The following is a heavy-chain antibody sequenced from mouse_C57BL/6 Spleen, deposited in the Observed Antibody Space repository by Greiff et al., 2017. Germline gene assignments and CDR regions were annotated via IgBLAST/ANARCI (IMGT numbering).Heavy chain of an antibody. Sequence: LQESGAELAKPGASVKLSCKASGYTFTSYWMHWVKQRTGQGLEWIGYINPSSGYTKYNQKFKDKATLTADKSSSTAYMQLSSLTYEDSAVYYCAREVPLPVWYFDVWGTGTTVTVSS. V-gene: IGHV1-7*01. CDR2: INPSSGYT. CDR3: AREVPLPVWYFDV. D-gene: IGHD6-1*01. CDR1: GYTFTSYW. J-gene: IGHJ1*03.